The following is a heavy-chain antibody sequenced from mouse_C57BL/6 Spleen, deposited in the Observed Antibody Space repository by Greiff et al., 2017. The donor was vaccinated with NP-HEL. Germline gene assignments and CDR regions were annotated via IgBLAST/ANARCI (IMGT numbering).Heavy chain of an antibody. V-gene: IGHV3-1*01. CDR2: ISYSGST. J-gene: IGHJ3*01. CDR3: ARGGDYASWFAY. D-gene: IGHD1-1*02. Sequence: EVKLVESGPGMVKPSQSLSLTCTVTGYSITSGYDWHWIRHFPGNKLEWMGYISYSGSTNYNPSLKSRISITHDTSKNHFFLKLNSVTTEDTATYYCARGGDYASWFAYWGQGTLVTVSA. CDR1: GYSITSGYD.